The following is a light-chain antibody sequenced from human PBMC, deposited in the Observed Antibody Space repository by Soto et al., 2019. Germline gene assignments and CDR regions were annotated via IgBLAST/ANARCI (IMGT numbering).Light chain of an antibody. CDR2: GVS. Sequence: EIVLTQSPGTLSLSLGERATLSCRASQSVSSTYLAWYQQKPGQAPRLLIYGVSSRATGSPDRFSGSGSGTDFTLTISRLEPEDFAVYYCQQYGSSPRTFGQGTKVEIK. CDR3: QQYGSSPRT. V-gene: IGKV3-20*01. CDR1: QSVSSTY. J-gene: IGKJ1*01.